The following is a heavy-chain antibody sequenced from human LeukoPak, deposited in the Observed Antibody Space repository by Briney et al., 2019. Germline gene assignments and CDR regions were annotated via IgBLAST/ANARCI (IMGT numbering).Heavy chain of an antibody. J-gene: IGHJ2*01. CDR3: ARDRYSSGWYWYFDL. V-gene: IGHV4-59*01. Sequence: SETLSLTCTVSGGSISSYYWSWIRQPPGKGLEWIGYIYYSGSTNYNPPLKSRVTISVDTSKNQFSLKLSSVTAADTAVYYCARDRYSSGWYWYFDLWGRGTLVTVSS. CDR2: IYYSGST. D-gene: IGHD6-19*01. CDR1: GGSISSYY.